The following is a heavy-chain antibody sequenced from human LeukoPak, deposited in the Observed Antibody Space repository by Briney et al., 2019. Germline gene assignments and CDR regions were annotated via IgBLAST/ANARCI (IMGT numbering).Heavy chain of an antibody. Sequence: GGSLRLSCAASGFTVSSNYMSWVRQAPGKGLEWVSVIYSGGSTYYADSVKGRFTISRDNAKNSLYLQMNSLRAEDTAVYYCAREAKLELRSYYYYYMDVWGQGTLVTVSS. CDR1: GFTVSSNY. D-gene: IGHD1-7*01. V-gene: IGHV3-66*01. CDR2: IYSGGST. J-gene: IGHJ6*03. CDR3: AREAKLELRSYYYYYMDV.